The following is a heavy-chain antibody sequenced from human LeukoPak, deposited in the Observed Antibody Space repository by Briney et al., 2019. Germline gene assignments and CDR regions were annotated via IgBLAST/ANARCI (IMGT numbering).Heavy chain of an antibody. CDR2: FDPEDGET. J-gene: IGHJ5*02. D-gene: IGHD6-19*01. Sequence: ASVKVSCKVSGYTLTELSVHWVRQAPGKGLEWMGGFDPEDGETIYAQKFQGRVTMTEDTSTDTAYMELSSLRSEDTAVYYCATFGSGWYANWFDPWGQGTLVTVSS. CDR3: ATFGSGWYANWFDP. CDR1: GYTLTELS. V-gene: IGHV1-24*01.